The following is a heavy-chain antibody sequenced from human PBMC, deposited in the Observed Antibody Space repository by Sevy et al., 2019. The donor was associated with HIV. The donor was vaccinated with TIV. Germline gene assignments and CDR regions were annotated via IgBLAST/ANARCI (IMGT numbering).Heavy chain of an antibody. CDR2: INHSGST. D-gene: IGHD5-12*01. V-gene: IGHV4-34*01. Sequence: SETLSLTCAVYGGSFSGYYWSWIRQPPGKGLEWMGEINHSGSTNYNPSLKSRVTISVDTSKNQFSLKLSSVTAADTAVYYCAREEMATILGFGYWGQGTLVTVSS. J-gene: IGHJ4*02. CDR3: AREEMATILGFGY. CDR1: GGSFSGYY.